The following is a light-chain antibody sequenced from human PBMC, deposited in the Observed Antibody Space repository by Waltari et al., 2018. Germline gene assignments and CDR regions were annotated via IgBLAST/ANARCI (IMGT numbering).Light chain of an antibody. CDR2: HTS. CDR1: TGPVTSAHY. Sequence: QAVVTQEPSLTVSPGGTVTLTCGSSTGPVTSAHYPYWFQQKSGQAPRTLIYHTSTKHSWTPARFSGSLLGGKAALTLSGAQSEDEAEYYCLLSYSGARVFGAGTKVTVL. V-gene: IGLV7-46*01. J-gene: IGLJ1*01. CDR3: LLSYSGARV.